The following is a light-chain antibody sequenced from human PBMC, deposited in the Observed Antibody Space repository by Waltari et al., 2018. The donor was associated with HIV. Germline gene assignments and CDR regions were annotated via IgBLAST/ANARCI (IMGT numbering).Light chain of an antibody. V-gene: IGKV3-20*01. Sequence: PGETATLSCRSSQTVSSSYLAWYQQRPGQAPRLLVYGASNRATGIPDRFSGGGSETDFTLTISRLEPADSAVYYCQQFGGSLTFGGGTKVEIK. CDR3: QQFGGSLT. CDR2: GAS. J-gene: IGKJ4*02. CDR1: QTVSSSY.